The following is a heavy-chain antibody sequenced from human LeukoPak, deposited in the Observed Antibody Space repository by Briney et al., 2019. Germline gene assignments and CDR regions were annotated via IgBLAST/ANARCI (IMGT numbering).Heavy chain of an antibody. CDR2: IYYSGRT. D-gene: IGHD3-9*01. CDR3: ARLLDDILTGYYRPFYFDY. J-gene: IGHJ4*02. V-gene: IGHV4-39*01. Sequence: SGTLSLTCTVSGGSISSSSYYWGWLRQPPGKGLEWSGSIYYSGRTYYNPSLKSRVTISVDTSKNQFSLKLSSVTAADTAVYYCARLLDDILTGYYRPFYFDYWGQGTLVTVSS. CDR1: GGSISSSSYY.